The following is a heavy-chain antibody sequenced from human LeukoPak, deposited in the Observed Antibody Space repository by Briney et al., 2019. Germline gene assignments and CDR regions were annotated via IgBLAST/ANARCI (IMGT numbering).Heavy chain of an antibody. J-gene: IGHJ2*01. CDR2: SYNSGSS. CDR1: GGSFSSYH. CDR3: ARLHSPGPTRYFDWLPRGWYWYFDL. Sequence: SHTLSLICTVLGGSFSSYHRSSIPQPPVHAPDPLLPSYNSGSSYFNPSLKSRVTISVDTSKSQFSLKLSSVAAADTAVYYCARLHSPGPTRYFDWLPRGWYWYFDLWGRGTLVTVSS. D-gene: IGHD3-9*01. V-gene: IGHV4-59*07.